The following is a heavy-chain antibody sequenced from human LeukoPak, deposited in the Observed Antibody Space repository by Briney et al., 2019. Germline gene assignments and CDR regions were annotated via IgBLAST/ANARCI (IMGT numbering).Heavy chain of an antibody. Sequence: PGGSLRLSCAASGFTVSSNYMSWVRQAPGKGLEWVSVIYSGGSTYHADSVKGRFTISRDNSKNTLYLQMNSLRAEDTAVYYCAREFTGSGSYYGNFDYWGQGTLVTVSS. CDR3: AREFTGSGSYYGNFDY. V-gene: IGHV3-66*01. CDR1: GFTVSSNY. D-gene: IGHD1-26*01. J-gene: IGHJ4*02. CDR2: IYSGGST.